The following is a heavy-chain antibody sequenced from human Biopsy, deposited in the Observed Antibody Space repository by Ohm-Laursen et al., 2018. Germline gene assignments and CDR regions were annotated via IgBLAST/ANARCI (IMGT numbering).Heavy chain of an antibody. CDR3: ARDWSSGRYLEY. CDR1: GGSLSSGSYF. CDR2: IHNSGNT. V-gene: IGHV4-31*03. Sequence: PSQTLSLTCTVSGGSLSSGSYFWTWIRQHPEKGLEWIGYIHNSGNTYYNPSLKSRVMISIDVSKDQFSLKLSSVTAADTAVYYCARDWSSGRYLEYWGQGSQVTVSS. D-gene: IGHD3-10*01. J-gene: IGHJ4*02.